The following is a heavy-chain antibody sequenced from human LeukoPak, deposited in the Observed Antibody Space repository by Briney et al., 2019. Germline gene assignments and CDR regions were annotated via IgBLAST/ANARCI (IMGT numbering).Heavy chain of an antibody. CDR1: GIIFSNYW. CDR3: ARGGGYSYGSFDY. CDR2: INRDGSST. V-gene: IGHV3-74*01. D-gene: IGHD5-18*01. J-gene: IGHJ4*02. Sequence: GGSLRLSCAASGIIFSNYWMHWVRQAPGKGLVWVSRINRDGSSTSYADSVKGRFTISRDNAKNTLYLQMNSLRAEDTAVYYCARGGGYSYGSFDYWGQGTLVAVSS.